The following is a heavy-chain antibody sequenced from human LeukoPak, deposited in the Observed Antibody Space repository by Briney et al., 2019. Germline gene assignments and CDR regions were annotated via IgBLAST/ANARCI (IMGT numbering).Heavy chain of an antibody. D-gene: IGHD3-10*02. Sequence: SETLSLTCAVYGGSFSGYYWSWIRQPPGKGLEWIGEINHSGSTNYNPSLKSRVTISVDTSKNQFSLKLSSVTAADTAVYYCARRGGMVGAPNWFDPWGQGTLVTVSS. CDR3: ARRGGMVGAPNWFDP. V-gene: IGHV4-34*01. CDR2: INHSGST. CDR1: GGSFSGYY. J-gene: IGHJ5*02.